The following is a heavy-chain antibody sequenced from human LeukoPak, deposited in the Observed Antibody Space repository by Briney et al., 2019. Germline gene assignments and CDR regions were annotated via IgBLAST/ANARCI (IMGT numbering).Heavy chain of an antibody. CDR2: ISSSGTST. V-gene: IGHV3-48*03. D-gene: IGHD5-12*01. CDR1: GFSFSSYE. Sequence: GGSLRLSCAASGFSFSSYEMNWVRQAPGKGLEWVSYISSSGTSTYYADSVKGRFTISRDNAKNSLSLQMNSLRVEDTAVYYCARDHRYAYDNWGHGTLVNVSS. J-gene: IGHJ4*01. CDR3: ARDHRYAYDN.